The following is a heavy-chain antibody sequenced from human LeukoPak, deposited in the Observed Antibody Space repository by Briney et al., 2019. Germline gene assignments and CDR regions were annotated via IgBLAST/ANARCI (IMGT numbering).Heavy chain of an antibody. CDR2: IWYDGSNE. J-gene: IGHJ4*02. Sequence: PGRSLRLSCAASGFTFSSYGMHWVRQAPGKGLEWVAVIWYDGSNEYYADSVKGRFTISRDNSKNTLYLQMNSLRAEDTAVYYCARDQTHYDILTGYYGGDYWGQGTLVAVSS. D-gene: IGHD3-9*01. V-gene: IGHV3-33*01. CDR3: ARDQTHYDILTGYYGGDY. CDR1: GFTFSSYG.